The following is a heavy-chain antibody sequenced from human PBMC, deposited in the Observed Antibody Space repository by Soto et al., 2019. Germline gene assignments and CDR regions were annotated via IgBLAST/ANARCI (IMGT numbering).Heavy chain of an antibody. Sequence: SXTLSLTCAITVYSVSSNSAGWIWVIQSPSRGLEWLGRTYYRSKWYYEYAVSVRGRITINPDTSKNQYSLQLNSVTPEDTAVYFCARGEQYSGRIFEYWGQGTLFNVSS. J-gene: IGHJ4*01. CDR3: ARGEQYSGRIFEY. D-gene: IGHD1-26*01. CDR2: TYYRSKWYY. V-gene: IGHV6-1*01. CDR1: VYSVSSNSAG.